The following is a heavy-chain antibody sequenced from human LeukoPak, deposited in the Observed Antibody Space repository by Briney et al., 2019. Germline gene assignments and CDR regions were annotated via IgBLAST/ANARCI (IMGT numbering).Heavy chain of an antibody. D-gene: IGHD5-18*01. CDR3: AKGQGYSYGYH. V-gene: IGHV3-23*01. J-gene: IGHJ5*02. Sequence: GGSLRLSCVASGFTFSNYNMNWIRQAPGKGLEWVSAISGSGGSTYYADSVKGRFTISRDNSKNTLYLQMNSLRAEDTAVYYCAKGQGYSYGYHWGQGTLVTVSS. CDR1: GFTFSNYN. CDR2: ISGSGGST.